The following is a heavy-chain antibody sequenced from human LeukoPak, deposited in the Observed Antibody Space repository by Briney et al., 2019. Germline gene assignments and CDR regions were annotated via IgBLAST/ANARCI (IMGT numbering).Heavy chain of an antibody. D-gene: IGHD2-15*01. Sequence: ASVKVSCKASGYTFTSYYMHWVRQAPGQGLEWMGIINPSGRSISYAQKFQGRVTMTRDTSTSTVYMELSSLRSEDTAVYYCARDDCSGGTCYQHWGQGTLVTVSS. CDR2: INPSGRSI. J-gene: IGHJ1*01. V-gene: IGHV1-46*01. CDR1: GYTFTSYY. CDR3: ARDDCSGGTCYQH.